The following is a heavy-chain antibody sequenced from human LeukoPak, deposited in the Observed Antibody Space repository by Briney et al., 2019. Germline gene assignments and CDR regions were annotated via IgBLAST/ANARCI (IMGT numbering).Heavy chain of an antibody. CDR1: GYTFTGYY. D-gene: IGHD2-2*01. CDR2: INPNSGGT. V-gene: IGHV1-2*02. CDR3: ARILGYCSSTSCYDFDY. Sequence: GSVKVSCKASGYTFTGYYMHWVRQAPGQGLEWMGWINPNSGGTNYAQKFQGRVTMTRDTSISTAYMELSRLRSDDTAVYYCARILGYCSSTSCYDFDYWGQGTLVTVSS. J-gene: IGHJ4*02.